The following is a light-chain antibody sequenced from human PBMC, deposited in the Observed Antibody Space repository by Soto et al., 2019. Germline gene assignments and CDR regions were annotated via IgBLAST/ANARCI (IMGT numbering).Light chain of an antibody. Sequence: QSALTQPASVSGSPGQSITVSCVGTSSDIGDYNYFSWYQQHPGKVPKVIIYDVSNRPSGVSYRFSATKSGNTASLTISGLQAEDEGDYYCCSYTRSGTLIFGTGTKVTVL. CDR2: DVS. CDR1: SSDIGDYNY. V-gene: IGLV2-14*01. J-gene: IGLJ1*01. CDR3: CSYTRSGTLI.